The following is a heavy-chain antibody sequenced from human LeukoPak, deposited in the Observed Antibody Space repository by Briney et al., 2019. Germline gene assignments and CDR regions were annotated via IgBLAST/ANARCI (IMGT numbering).Heavy chain of an antibody. Sequence: ASVKVSCKASGYTFTGYYMHWVRQAPGQGLEWMGWINPNSGGTNYARKFQGRVTMTRDTSISTAHMELSRLRSDDTAVYYCARDLGSDSSGYYYGDDAFDIWGQGTMVTVSS. J-gene: IGHJ3*02. D-gene: IGHD3-22*01. V-gene: IGHV1-2*02. CDR3: ARDLGSDSSGYYYGDDAFDI. CDR1: GYTFTGYY. CDR2: INPNSGGT.